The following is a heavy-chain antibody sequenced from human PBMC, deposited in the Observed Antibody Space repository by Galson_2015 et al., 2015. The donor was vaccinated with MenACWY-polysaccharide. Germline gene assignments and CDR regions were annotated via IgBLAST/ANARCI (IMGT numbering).Heavy chain of an antibody. D-gene: IGHD5-18*01. CDR1: GFTFSRYW. J-gene: IGHJ4*02. CDR3: ASLDTDMVRSVGY. V-gene: IGHV3-7*03. CDR2: IKQDGSEL. Sequence: SLRLSCAASGFTFSRYWMSWARQAPGKGLEWVACIKQDGSELYYVDSVKGRFTISSDKAQNSVYLQMNSLRVEDTALYYCASLDTDMVRSVGYWGRGTLVTVSS.